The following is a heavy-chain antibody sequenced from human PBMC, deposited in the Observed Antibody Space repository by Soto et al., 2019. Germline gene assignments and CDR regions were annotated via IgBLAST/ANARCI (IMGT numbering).Heavy chain of an antibody. Sequence: ASVKVSCKASGYTFTSYGISWVRQAPGQGLEWMGWISAYNGNTNYAQKLQGRVTMTTDTSTSTAYMELRSLRSDDTAVYYCAPPSRIAARPAYYYYSYMDVWGKGTTVTVSS. CDR3: APPSRIAARPAYYYYSYMDV. CDR1: GYTFTSYG. D-gene: IGHD6-6*01. CDR2: ISAYNGNT. J-gene: IGHJ6*03. V-gene: IGHV1-18*01.